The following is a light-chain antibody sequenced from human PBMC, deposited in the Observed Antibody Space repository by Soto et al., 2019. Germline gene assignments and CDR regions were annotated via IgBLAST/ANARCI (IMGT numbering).Light chain of an antibody. J-gene: IGKJ5*01. CDR1: QSVSSN. Sequence: EIVLTQSPGTLSLSPGERATLSCRASQSVSSNLAWYQQKPGQAPRLLIYGASSRATGIPDRFSGSGSGTDFTLTISRLEPEDFAVYYCQQYGSSSITFGQGTRLEI. CDR3: QQYGSSSIT. CDR2: GAS. V-gene: IGKV3-20*01.